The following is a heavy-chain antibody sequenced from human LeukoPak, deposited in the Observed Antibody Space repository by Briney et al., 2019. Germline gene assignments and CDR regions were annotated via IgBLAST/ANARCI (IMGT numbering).Heavy chain of an antibody. J-gene: IGHJ5*02. Sequence: GGSLRLSCVASGFTFSSYEMNWVRQAPGKGLEWVSYISSSGTTISYADSVRGRFTISRDNANNPQNLQMNSLRVEDTAFYHCASYGSANLWGQGTLVTVSS. CDR3: ASYGSANL. V-gene: IGHV3-48*03. CDR2: ISSSGTTI. D-gene: IGHD3-10*01. CDR1: GFTFSSYE.